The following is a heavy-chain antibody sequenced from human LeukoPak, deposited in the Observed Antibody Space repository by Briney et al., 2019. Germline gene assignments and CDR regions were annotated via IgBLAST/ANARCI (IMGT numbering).Heavy chain of an antibody. J-gene: IGHJ4*02. D-gene: IGHD4-17*01. CDR2: INHSGST. CDR3: ARGPVTTFDFDY. V-gene: IGHV4-34*01. Sequence: SETLSLTCAVYGGSFSGYYWSWIRQPPGKGLEWIGEINHSGSTNYNPSLKSRVTISVDTSKNQFSLKLSSATAADTAVYYCARGPVTTFDFDYWGQGTLVTVSS. CDR1: GGSFSGYY.